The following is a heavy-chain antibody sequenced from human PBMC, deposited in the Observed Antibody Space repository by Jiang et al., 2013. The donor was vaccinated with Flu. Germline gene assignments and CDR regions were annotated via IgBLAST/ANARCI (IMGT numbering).Heavy chain of an antibody. J-gene: IGHJ4*02. CDR3: ARGLYYDSSGYYYFDY. D-gene: IGHD3-22*01. Sequence: SRVTISVDTSKNQFSLKLSSVTAADTAVYYCARGLYYDSSGYYYFDYWGQGTLVTVSS. V-gene: IGHV4-59*09.